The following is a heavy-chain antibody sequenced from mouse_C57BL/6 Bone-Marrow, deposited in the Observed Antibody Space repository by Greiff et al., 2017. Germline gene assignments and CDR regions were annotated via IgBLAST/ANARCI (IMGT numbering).Heavy chain of an antibody. V-gene: IGHV10-3*01. Sequence: EVKLVESGGGLVQPKGSLKLSCAASGFTFNTYAMHWVRQAPGKGFEWVAGIRSKSSTYATYYADSVKDRFTISRDYSQSMLDLQMNNLKTEDTAMYYCVRVWGGPNWYVDVWGTGTTVTVSS. CDR3: VRVWGGPNWYVDV. CDR2: IRSKSSTYAT. CDR1: GFTFNTYA. J-gene: IGHJ1*03.